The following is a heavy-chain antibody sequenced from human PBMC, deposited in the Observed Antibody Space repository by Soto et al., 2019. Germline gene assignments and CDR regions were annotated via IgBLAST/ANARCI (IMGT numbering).Heavy chain of an antibody. Sequence: WGSLRLSCASSGFMFSSYSMNWVRQAPGKGLEWISSISSSSNNIYYADSVKGRFTISRDNSKNTLYLQMNSLRAEDTAVYYCADMVRGARWGQGTLVTVAS. V-gene: IGHV3-21*04. CDR2: ISSSSNNI. CDR1: GFMFSSYS. CDR3: ADMVRGAR. D-gene: IGHD3-10*01. J-gene: IGHJ4*02.